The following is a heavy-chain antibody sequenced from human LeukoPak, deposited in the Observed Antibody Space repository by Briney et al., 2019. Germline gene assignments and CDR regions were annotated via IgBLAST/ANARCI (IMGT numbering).Heavy chain of an antibody. CDR2: IYTSGST. CDR1: GGSFSGYY. CDR3: ARQLQVCSGGSCYSGKGIDY. V-gene: IGHV4-59*10. D-gene: IGHD2-15*01. Sequence: PSETLSLTCAVYGGSFSGYYWSWIRQPAGKGLEWIGRIYTSGSTNYNPSLKSRVTISVDTSKNQFSLKLSSVTAADTAVYYCARQLQVCSGGSCYSGKGIDYWGQGTLVTVSS. J-gene: IGHJ4*02.